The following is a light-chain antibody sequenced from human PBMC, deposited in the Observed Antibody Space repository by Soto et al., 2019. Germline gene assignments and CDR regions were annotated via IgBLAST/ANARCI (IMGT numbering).Light chain of an antibody. CDR1: QSISSW. J-gene: IGKJ1*01. Sequence: DIQMTQSPSTLSASVGDRVTITCRARQSISSWLAWYQQKPGKAPKLLIYDASSLESGVPSRFSGSGSGTEYTLAISSLQPDAFATYYCQQYNSYWTFEQGTKV. CDR3: QQYNSYWT. V-gene: IGKV1-5*01. CDR2: DAS.